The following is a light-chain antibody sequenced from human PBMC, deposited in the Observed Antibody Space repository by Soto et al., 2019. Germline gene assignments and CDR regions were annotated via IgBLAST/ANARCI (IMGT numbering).Light chain of an antibody. CDR1: QSVSSY. CDR3: QQRSNWLT. Sequence: ENLFSQSPATPSFSPGGKDTPSPRASQSVSSYLAWYQQKPGQAPRLLIYDASNRATGIPARFSGSGSGTDFTLTISSLEPEDFAVYYCQQRSNWLTFGGGTKVDIK. V-gene: IGKV3-11*01. CDR2: DAS. J-gene: IGKJ4*01.